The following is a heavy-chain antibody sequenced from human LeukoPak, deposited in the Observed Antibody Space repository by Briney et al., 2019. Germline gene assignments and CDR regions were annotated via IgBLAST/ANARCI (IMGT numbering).Heavy chain of an antibody. CDR3: ARGGIAVAAFDY. V-gene: IGHV3-13*01. J-gene: IGHJ4*02. D-gene: IGHD6-19*01. CDR1: GFTFNRYD. Sequence: GGSLRLSCTASGFTFNRYDMHWVRQVTGKGLEWVSGIGTAGDTYYADSVKGRFTISRDNSKNTLYLQMNSLRAEDTAVYYCARGGIAVAAFDYWGQGTLVTVSS. CDR2: IGTAGDT.